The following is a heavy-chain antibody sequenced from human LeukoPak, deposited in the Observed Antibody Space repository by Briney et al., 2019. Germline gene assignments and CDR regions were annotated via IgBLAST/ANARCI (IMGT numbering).Heavy chain of an antibody. CDR2: ISSSSSYI. Sequence: GSLRLSCAASGFTFSSYSMNWVRQAPGKGLEWVSSISSSSSYIYYSDSVKGRFTISRDNAKNSLYLQMNSLRAEDTAVYYCARDYGDYAGEFDYWGQGTLVTVSS. D-gene: IGHD4-17*01. V-gene: IGHV3-21*01. CDR3: ARDYGDYAGEFDY. CDR1: GFTFSSYS. J-gene: IGHJ4*02.